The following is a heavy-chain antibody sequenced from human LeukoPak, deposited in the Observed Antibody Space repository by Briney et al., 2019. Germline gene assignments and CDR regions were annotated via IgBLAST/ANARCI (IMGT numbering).Heavy chain of an antibody. CDR3: ARQDYGGNDDAFDI. D-gene: IGHD4-23*01. CDR1: GGSISSHY. Sequence: PSETLSLTCTVSGGSISSHYWSWIRQPPGKGLEWIGYINYSGSTNYNPSLKSRVTISVDTSKNQFSLKLSSVTAADTAVYYCARQDYGGNDDAFDIWGQGTMVTVSS. CDR2: INYSGST. J-gene: IGHJ3*02. V-gene: IGHV4-59*08.